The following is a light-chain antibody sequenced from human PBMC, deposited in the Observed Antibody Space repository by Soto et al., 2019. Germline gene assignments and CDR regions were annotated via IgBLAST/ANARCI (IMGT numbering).Light chain of an antibody. CDR3: QQSYSTPWT. J-gene: IGKJ1*01. CDR2: AAS. Sequence: DIQMTQTPSSLSVNVGDRVTITCRASQRIGSYVNWYQQKPGKAPKVLIFAASNLESGVPSSFSGSGSGTEFTLTISSLQPEDFANYYCQQSYSTPWTFGRGTKVDIK. CDR1: QRIGSY. V-gene: IGKV1-39*01.